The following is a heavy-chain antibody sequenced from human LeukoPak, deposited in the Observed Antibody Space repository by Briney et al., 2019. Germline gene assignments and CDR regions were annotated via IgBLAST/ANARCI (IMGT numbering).Heavy chain of an antibody. CDR3: ARDKTGDYGDLNWFDP. V-gene: IGHV4-4*07. D-gene: IGHD4-17*01. CDR2: IYTSGST. CDR1: GGSISSYY. J-gene: IGHJ5*02. Sequence: SETLSLTCTVSGGSISSYYWSWMRQPVGKGLEWIGRIYTSGSTKYNPSFKSRVTMSVDTSKNQFSLKLSSVTAADTAVYYCARDKTGDYGDLNWFDPWGQGTLVTASS.